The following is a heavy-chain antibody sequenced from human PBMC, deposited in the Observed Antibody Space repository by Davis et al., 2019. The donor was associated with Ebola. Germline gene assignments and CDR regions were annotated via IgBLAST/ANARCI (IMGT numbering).Heavy chain of an antibody. J-gene: IGHJ4*02. CDR1: GGSFGSYY. CDR2: IYYSGST. CDR3: SERGGSV. V-gene: IGHV4-59*01. D-gene: IGHD3-10*01. Sequence: PGGSLRLSCSVSGGSFGSYYWSWIRQPPGKGLEWIGYIYYSGSTNYNPSLKSRVTISVDTSKNQFSLKLTSVTAADTAMYYCSERGGSVWGQGTLVTVSS.